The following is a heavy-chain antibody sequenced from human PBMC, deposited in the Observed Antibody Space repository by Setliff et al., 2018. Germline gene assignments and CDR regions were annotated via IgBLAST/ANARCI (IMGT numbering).Heavy chain of an antibody. Sequence: GGSLRLSCAASGFTVSINYMNWVRQAPGRGLEWVSYISSSGGTIYYADSVKGRFTITRDNAKNSLYLQMNSLRAEDTALYYCASLSRSYYDASGYFSNPFDIWGQGTVVTVSS. J-gene: IGHJ3*02. CDR3: ASLSRSYYDASGYFSNPFDI. D-gene: IGHD3-22*01. CDR2: ISSSGGTI. V-gene: IGHV3-48*03. CDR1: GFTVSINY.